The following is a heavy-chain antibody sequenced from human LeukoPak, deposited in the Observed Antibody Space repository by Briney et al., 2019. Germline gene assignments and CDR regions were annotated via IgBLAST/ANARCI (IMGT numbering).Heavy chain of an antibody. CDR2: IRLSDGYT. J-gene: IGHJ4*02. D-gene: IGHD1-26*01. CDR3: ARVAGSYSIRPFNF. V-gene: IGHV3-23*01. Sequence: GGSLRLSCAASGFTFDNYAMTWVRQAPGKGLEWVSAIRLSDGYTYYADSVQGRFIISRDTSKNTVSLQMNSLTGDDTALYYCARVAGSYSIRPFNFWGQGTVVIVSS. CDR1: GFTFDNYA.